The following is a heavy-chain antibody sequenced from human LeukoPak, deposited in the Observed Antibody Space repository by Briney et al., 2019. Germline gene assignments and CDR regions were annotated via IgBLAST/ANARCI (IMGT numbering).Heavy chain of an antibody. D-gene: IGHD3-22*01. CDR1: GGSISSYY. J-gene: IGHJ3*02. Sequence: SETLSLTCTVSGGSISSYYWSWIRQPPGKGLERIGYIYYSGSTNYNPSLKSRVTISVDTSKNQFSLKLSSVTAADTAVYYCARHKGGNYDKARLWAFDIWGQGTMVTVSS. V-gene: IGHV4-59*08. CDR2: IYYSGST. CDR3: ARHKGGNYDKARLWAFDI.